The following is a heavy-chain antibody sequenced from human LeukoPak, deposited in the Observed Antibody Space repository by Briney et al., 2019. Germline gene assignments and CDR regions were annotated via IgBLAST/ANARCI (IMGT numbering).Heavy chain of an antibody. CDR3: ARMNYYDSSGEDNWFDP. CDR2: MNPNSGNA. Sequence: ASVKLSCKASGYTFTNYDINWVRQATGQGLERMGWMNPNSGNAGFAQKFQDRVTLTRNTSISTAYMELSSLRSEDTAVYYCARMNYYDSSGEDNWFDPWGQGTLVTVSS. V-gene: IGHV1-8*01. J-gene: IGHJ5*02. CDR1: GYTFTNYD. D-gene: IGHD3-22*01.